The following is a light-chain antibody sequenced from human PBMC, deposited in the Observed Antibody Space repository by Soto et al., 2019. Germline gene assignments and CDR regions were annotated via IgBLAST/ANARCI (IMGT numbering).Light chain of an antibody. CDR2: EVT. J-gene: IGLJ3*02. Sequence: QSVLTQPPSASGSPGQSVTISCTGTSSDVGAYNFVSWFQQHPGKAPKLIIYEVTKRPSGVPDRFSGSKSGNTASLTVSGLQAEDEAHYRCTSSAGYNNWVFGGGTKLTVL. CDR3: TSSAGYNNWV. V-gene: IGLV2-8*01. CDR1: SSDVGAYNF.